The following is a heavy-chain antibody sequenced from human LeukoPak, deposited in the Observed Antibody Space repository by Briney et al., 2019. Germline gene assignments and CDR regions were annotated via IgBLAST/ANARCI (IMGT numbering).Heavy chain of an antibody. CDR3: ARARELYGMDV. J-gene: IGHJ6*02. V-gene: IGHV1-8*02. Sequence: ASVKVSCTASGYIFTHYAIHWVRQATGQGLEWMGWMNPNSGNTGYAQKFQGRVTMTRNTSISTAYMELSSLRSEDTAVYYCARARELYGMDVWGQGTTVTVSS. CDR1: GYIFTHYA. CDR2: MNPNSGNT.